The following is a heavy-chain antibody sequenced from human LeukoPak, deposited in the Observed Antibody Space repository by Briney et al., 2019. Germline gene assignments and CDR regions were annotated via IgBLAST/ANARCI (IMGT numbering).Heavy chain of an antibody. CDR1: GFTFSSYA. CDR2: ISGSGGST. J-gene: IGHJ1*01. V-gene: IGHV3-23*01. D-gene: IGHD6-19*01. CDR3: AKGDSSGWYRNLKH. Sequence: PGGSLRLSCAASGFTFSSYAMSWVRQAPGKGLEWVSAISGSGGSTYYADSVKGRFTISRDNSKNTLYLQMNSLRAEDTAVCYCAKGDSSGWYRNLKHWGQGTLVTVSS.